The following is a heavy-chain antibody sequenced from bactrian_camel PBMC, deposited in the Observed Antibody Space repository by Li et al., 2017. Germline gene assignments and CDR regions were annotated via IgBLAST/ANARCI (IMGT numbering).Heavy chain of an antibody. V-gene: IGHV3S14*01. D-gene: IGHD4*01. CDR3: AAGTSRGVMSRCLYNDYRLRSY. CDR1: TFLLRGYA. Sequence: HVQLVESGGGVVQPGGSLTLSCVASTFLLRGYAMSWVRRAPGKDLEWVASISPDGSSTDYSDSVKGRFTISQDNSKNLLYLQMNSLKPDDSAMYYCAAGTSRGVMSRCLYNDYRLRSYWGQGTQVTVS. CDR2: ISPDGSST. J-gene: IGHJ4*01.